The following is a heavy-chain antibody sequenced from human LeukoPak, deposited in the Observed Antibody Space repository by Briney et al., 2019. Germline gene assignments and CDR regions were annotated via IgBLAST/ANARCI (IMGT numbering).Heavy chain of an antibody. Sequence: GRSLRLSCAASGFTFSSYGMHWVRQAPGEGLEWVAVIWYDGSNKYYADSVKGRFTISRDNSKNTLYLQMNSLRAEDTAVYYCARDQYYYGSGSYLYYWGQGTLVTVSS. V-gene: IGHV3-33*01. CDR3: ARDQYYYGSGSYLYY. CDR2: IWYDGSNK. J-gene: IGHJ4*02. D-gene: IGHD3-10*01. CDR1: GFTFSSYG.